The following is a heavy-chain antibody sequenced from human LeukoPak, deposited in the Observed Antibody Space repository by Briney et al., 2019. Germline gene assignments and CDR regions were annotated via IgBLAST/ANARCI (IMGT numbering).Heavy chain of an antibody. CDR1: GGTFSSYA. D-gene: IGHD2-15*01. Sequence: GASVKVSCKASGGTFSSYAISWVRQAPGQGLEWMGRIIPIFGTANYAQKFQGRVTITADESTSTAYMELSSLRSEDTAVYYCASHCSGGSCYSGWFDPWGQGTLVTVSS. CDR2: IIPIFGTA. J-gene: IGHJ5*02. V-gene: IGHV1-69*13. CDR3: ASHCSGGSCYSGWFDP.